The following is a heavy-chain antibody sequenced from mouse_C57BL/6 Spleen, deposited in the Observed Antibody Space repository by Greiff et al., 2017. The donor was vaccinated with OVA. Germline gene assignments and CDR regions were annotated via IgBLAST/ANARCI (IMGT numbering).Heavy chain of an antibody. D-gene: IGHD1-1*01. CDR3: ARRGVVAPYYFDY. CDR2: IDPSDSYT. Sequence: QVQLQQPGAELVKPGASVKLSCKASGYTFTSYWMQWVKQRPGQGLEWIGEIDPSDSYTNYNQKFKGKATLTVDTSSSTAYMQLSSLTSEDSAVYDCARRGVVAPYYFDYWGQGTTLTVSS. CDR1: GYTFTSYW. J-gene: IGHJ2*01. V-gene: IGHV1-50*01.